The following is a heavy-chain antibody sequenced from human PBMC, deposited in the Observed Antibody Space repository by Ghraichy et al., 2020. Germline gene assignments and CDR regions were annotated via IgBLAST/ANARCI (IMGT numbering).Heavy chain of an antibody. CDR3: ARLAGRVALGYAFDI. J-gene: IGHJ3*02. V-gene: IGHV4-39*01. CDR2: IYYSGNT. Sequence: ESLNISCTVSGGSISSSSYYWGWIRQPPGKELEWIGNIYYSGNTYYTPSLKSRVTISVDTSKNQFSLKLTSVTAADTAVYYCARLAGRVALGYAFDIWGQGTMVTVSS. CDR1: GGSISSSSYY. D-gene: IGHD5-12*01.